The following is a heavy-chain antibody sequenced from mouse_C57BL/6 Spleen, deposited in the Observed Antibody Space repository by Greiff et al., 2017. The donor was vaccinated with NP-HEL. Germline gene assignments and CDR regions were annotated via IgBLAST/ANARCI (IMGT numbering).Heavy chain of an antibody. CDR2: IYPRSGNT. D-gene: IGHD2-4*01. V-gene: IGHV1-81*01. Sequence: QVQLKQSGAELARPGASVKLSCKASGYTFTSYGISWVKQRTGQGLEWIGEIYPRSGNTYYNEKFKGKATLTADKSSSTAYMELRSLTSEDSAVYFCARTDYDDGYYAMDYWGQGTSVTVSS. J-gene: IGHJ4*01. CDR1: GYTFTSYG. CDR3: ARTDYDDGYYAMDY.